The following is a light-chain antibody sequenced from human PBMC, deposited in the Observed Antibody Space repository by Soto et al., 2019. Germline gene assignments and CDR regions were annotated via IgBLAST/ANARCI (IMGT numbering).Light chain of an antibody. Sequence: EIVLTQSPATLSLSTGESANLXXRASQSVSSYLAWYQHKPGQAPRVXIYDTSNRATGIPARFSGSGAGTDFTLTISSLEPEDFAVYYCHQRKSWPRTFGQGTKV. CDR2: DTS. CDR1: QSVSSY. CDR3: HQRKSWPRT. J-gene: IGKJ1*01. V-gene: IGKV3-11*01.